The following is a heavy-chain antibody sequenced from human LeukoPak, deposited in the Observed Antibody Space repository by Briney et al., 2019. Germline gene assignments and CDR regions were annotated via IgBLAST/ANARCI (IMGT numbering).Heavy chain of an antibody. CDR2: ISSSSSTI. CDR1: GFTFSSYS. Sequence: GGSLRLSCAASGFTFSSYSMNWVRQAPGKGLEWVSYISSSSSTIYYADSVKGRFTISRDNAKNSLYLQMNSLRAEDTAVYYCARESSSSPYYYYMDVWGKGTTVTVSS. D-gene: IGHD6-6*01. V-gene: IGHV3-48*01. J-gene: IGHJ6*03. CDR3: ARESSSSPYYYYMDV.